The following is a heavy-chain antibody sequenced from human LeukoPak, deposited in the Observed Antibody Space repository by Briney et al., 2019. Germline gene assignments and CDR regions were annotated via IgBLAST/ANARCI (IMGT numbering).Heavy chain of an antibody. V-gene: IGHV4-30-2*01. Sequence: SETLSLTCAVSGGSISSGGYPWSWIRQPPGKGLEWIGYIYHSGSTYYNPSLKSRVTISVDRSKNQFSLKLSSVTAADTAVYYCARIDSSGDDAFDIWGQGTMVTVSS. CDR3: ARIDSSGDDAFDI. J-gene: IGHJ3*02. D-gene: IGHD3-22*01. CDR1: GGSISSGGYP. CDR2: IYHSGST.